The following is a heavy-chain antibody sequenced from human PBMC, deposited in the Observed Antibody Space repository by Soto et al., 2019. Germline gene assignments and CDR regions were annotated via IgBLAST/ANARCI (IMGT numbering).Heavy chain of an antibody. CDR2: IYYSGST. D-gene: IGHD3-16*01. J-gene: IGHJ4*02. V-gene: IGHV4-31*03. CDR1: GGSISSGGYY. Sequence: QVQLQESGPGLVKPSQTLSLTCTVSGGSISSGGYYWSWIRQHPGKGLEWIGYIYYSGSTYYNPSLKMRVTISVDTSKNQCSLKLSSVTAADTAVYYCARGGGLMHLFDYWGQGTLVTVSS. CDR3: ARGGGLMHLFDY.